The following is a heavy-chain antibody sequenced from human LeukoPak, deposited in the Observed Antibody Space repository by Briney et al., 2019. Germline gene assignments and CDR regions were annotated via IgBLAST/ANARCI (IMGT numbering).Heavy chain of an antibody. J-gene: IGHJ4*02. D-gene: IGHD2-2*01. CDR3: ARADKCSSTSCYPFDY. V-gene: IGHV3-21*01. CDR1: GFTFSSYS. Sequence: GGSLRLSCAASGFTFSSYSMNWVRQAPEKGLEWVSSVSSSSSYIYYADSVKGRFTISRDNAKNSLYLQMNSLRAEDTAVYYCARADKCSSTSCYPFDYWGQGTLVTVSS. CDR2: VSSSSSYI.